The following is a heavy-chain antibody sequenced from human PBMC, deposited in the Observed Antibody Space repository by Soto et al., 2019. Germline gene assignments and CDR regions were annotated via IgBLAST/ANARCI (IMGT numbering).Heavy chain of an antibody. V-gene: IGHV3-73*01. Sequence: GGSLRLSCAASVFTFSGSAMHWVRQASGKGLEWVGRIRSKANSYATAYSASVKGRFTISRDDSKNTAYLQMNSLKTEDTAVYYCTSLTVVTVGVAFDIWGQGTMVTVSS. D-gene: IGHD2-15*01. CDR3: TSLTVVTVGVAFDI. CDR1: VFTFSGSA. J-gene: IGHJ3*02. CDR2: IRSKANSYAT.